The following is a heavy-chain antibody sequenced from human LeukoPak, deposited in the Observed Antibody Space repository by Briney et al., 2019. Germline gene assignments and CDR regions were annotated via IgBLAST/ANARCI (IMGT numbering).Heavy chain of an antibody. CDR2: INHSGST. CDR3: ASPRGYGMDV. D-gene: IGHD1-26*01. Sequence: SETLSLTCAVYGGSFSGYYWSWIRQPPGKGLEWIGEINHSGSTNYNPSLKSRVTISVDTSKNQFSLKLSSVTAADTAVYYCASPRGYGMDVWGQGTTVTVSS. CDR1: GGSFSGYY. V-gene: IGHV4-34*01. J-gene: IGHJ6*02.